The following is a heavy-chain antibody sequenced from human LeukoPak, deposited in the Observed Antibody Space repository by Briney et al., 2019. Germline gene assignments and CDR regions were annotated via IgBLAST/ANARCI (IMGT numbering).Heavy chain of an antibody. CDR1: GYTFTGYY. D-gene: IGHD3-22*01. CDR3: ASVGRIAYYYDSLDP. Sequence: ASVKVSCKASGYTFTGYYIHWVRQAPGQGLEWMGWINPNSGGTNYAQKFQGRVTMTRDTSISTAYMELSSLRSEDTAVYYCASVGRIAYYYDSLDPWGQGTLVTVSS. V-gene: IGHV1-2*02. J-gene: IGHJ5*02. CDR2: INPNSGGT.